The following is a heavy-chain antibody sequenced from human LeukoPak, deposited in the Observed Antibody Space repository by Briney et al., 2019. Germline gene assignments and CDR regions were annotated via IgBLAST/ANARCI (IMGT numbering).Heavy chain of an antibody. CDR3: TRGSSWNAGVFGV. D-gene: IGHD1-1*01. Sequence: SETLSLTCTISGDYSRDFSWSWIRQPPGKGPQWMGYLHYSGSTEYNPALKGRVTVSADTSKKQFSLKLSSVTAADTAVYYCTRGSSWNAGVFGVWGQGVLVTVSS. V-gene: IGHV4-59*01. CDR2: LHYSGST. J-gene: IGHJ3*01. CDR1: GDYSRDFS.